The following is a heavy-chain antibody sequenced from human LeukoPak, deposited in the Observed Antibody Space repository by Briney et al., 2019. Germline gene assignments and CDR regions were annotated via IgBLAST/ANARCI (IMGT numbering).Heavy chain of an antibody. CDR3: ARDQRPGWGEYFQH. D-gene: IGHD3-16*01. V-gene: IGHV3-33*01. Sequence: PGGSLRLSCAASEFTFSSYGMHGVRQAPGKGLEWVAVIWYDGSNKYYADSVKGRFTISRDNSKNTVYLQMNSLRVEDTAVYYCARDQRPGWGEYFQHWGQGTLVTVSS. CDR2: IWYDGSNK. CDR1: EFTFSSYG. J-gene: IGHJ1*01.